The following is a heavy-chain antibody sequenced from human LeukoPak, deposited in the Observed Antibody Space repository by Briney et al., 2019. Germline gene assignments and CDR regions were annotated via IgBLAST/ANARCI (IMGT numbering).Heavy chain of an antibody. V-gene: IGHV3-53*01. Sequence: GGSLRLSCVASGFTVNNTYLSGVRQAPGKGLEWVSVIYADGRTYYADSVKGRFTISRDNSKNTLYLQMNSLRAEDTAVYYCARDPTTVTTLTWGQGTLVTVSS. J-gene: IGHJ5*02. CDR3: ARDPTTVTTLT. CDR2: IYADGRT. CDR1: GFTVNNTY. D-gene: IGHD4-17*01.